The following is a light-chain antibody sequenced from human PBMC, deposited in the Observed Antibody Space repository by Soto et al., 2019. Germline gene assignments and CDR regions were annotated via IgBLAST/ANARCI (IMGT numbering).Light chain of an antibody. J-gene: IGKJ2*01. CDR2: GAS. CDR1: QSVRTD. V-gene: IGKV3-15*01. Sequence: EIVMTQSPATLSVSPGERATLSCRASQSVRTDLVWYQQKPGQAPRLLIYGASTRATGIPARFSGSGSGTDCTLTINSLQSVDSAAYYCQQYNKWPRPFGQGTKLEIK. CDR3: QQYNKWPRP.